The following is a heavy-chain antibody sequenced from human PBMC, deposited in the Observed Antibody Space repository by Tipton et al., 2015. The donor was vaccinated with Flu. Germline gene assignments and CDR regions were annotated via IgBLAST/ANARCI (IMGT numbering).Heavy chain of an antibody. CDR3: AGGRGYCSATTCLLPFDF. CDR1: GFTVSSNY. D-gene: IGHD2-2*01. V-gene: IGHV3-53*01. Sequence: SLRLSCAVSGFTVSSNYMTWVRQAPGKGLEWVSVIYSGGSTYYADSVKGRFTISRDNSKNTLYLQMNSLRVEDTAVYYCAGGRGYCSATTCLLPFDFWGQGTLVTVSS. J-gene: IGHJ4*02. CDR2: IYSGGST.